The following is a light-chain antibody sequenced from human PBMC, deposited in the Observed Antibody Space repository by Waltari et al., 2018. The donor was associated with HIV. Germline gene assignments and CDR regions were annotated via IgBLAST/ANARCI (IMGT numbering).Light chain of an antibody. Sequence: TQSPSVSVAPGQTAIITCGGNNIGSKRVHWYQQRPGQAPVLIIFDDDDRPSGIPERFSGSNSGDTATLSISRVEAGDEADYFCQVWDIITDEVIFGGGTKMTVL. CDR2: DDD. CDR3: QVWDIITDEVI. CDR1: NIGSKR. J-gene: IGLJ2*01. V-gene: IGLV3-21*01.